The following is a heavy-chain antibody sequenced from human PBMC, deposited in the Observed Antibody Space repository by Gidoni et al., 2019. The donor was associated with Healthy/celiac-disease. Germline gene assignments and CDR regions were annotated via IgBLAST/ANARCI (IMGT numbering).Heavy chain of an antibody. CDR1: GFTVSSNY. D-gene: IGHD1-26*01. Sequence: EVQLVESGGGLIQPGGSLRLSCAASGFTVSSNYMSWVRQAPGKGLEWVSVIYSGGSTYYADSVKGRFTISRDNSKNTLYLQMNSLRAEDTAVYYCARVRGSGSYYAFDIWGQGTMVTVSS. CDR2: IYSGGST. V-gene: IGHV3-53*01. CDR3: ARVRGSGSYYAFDI. J-gene: IGHJ3*02.